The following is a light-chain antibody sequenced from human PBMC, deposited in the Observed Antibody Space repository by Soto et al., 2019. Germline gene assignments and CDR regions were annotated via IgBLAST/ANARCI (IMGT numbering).Light chain of an antibody. V-gene: IGKV3-20*01. CDR1: QSLAGNY. CDR3: QQYVTSPT. CDR2: GAS. Sequence: EIVLTQSPGTLSLSPGERATLSCRASQSLAGNYLAWYQQKPGQAPRLLISGASSRATGIPDRFSGSGSGTVFTITITRLEPEDFAVYYCQQYVTSPTFGPGTKVHIK. J-gene: IGKJ3*01.